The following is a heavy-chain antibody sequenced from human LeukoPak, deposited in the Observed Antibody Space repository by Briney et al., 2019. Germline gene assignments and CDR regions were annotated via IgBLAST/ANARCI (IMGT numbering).Heavy chain of an antibody. CDR3: AKEGTPHVSTWYDL. D-gene: IGHD3-10*01. Sequence: GGSLRLSCAASGFTFSSYAMSWVRQAPGKGLEWVSVISGSGDSTYYADSVKGRFIISRDNPRNTLYLQMNILRTEDTAVYYCAKEGTPHVSTWYDLWGQGTQVIVSS. V-gene: IGHV3-23*01. J-gene: IGHJ5*02. CDR2: ISGSGDST. CDR1: GFTFSSYA.